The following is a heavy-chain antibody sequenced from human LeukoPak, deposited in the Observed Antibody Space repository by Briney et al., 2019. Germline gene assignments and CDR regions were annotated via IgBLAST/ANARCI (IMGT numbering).Heavy chain of an antibody. Sequence: SETLSLTCTVSGGSISSYYWSWIRQPPGKGLVWIGYIYYSGSTNYNPSLKSRVTISVDTSKNQFSLKLSSVTAADTAVYYCAKGYSSSWYFDYWGQGTLVTV. CDR1: GGSISSYY. D-gene: IGHD6-13*01. J-gene: IGHJ4*02. CDR3: AKGYSSSWYFDY. V-gene: IGHV4-59*01. CDR2: IYYSGST.